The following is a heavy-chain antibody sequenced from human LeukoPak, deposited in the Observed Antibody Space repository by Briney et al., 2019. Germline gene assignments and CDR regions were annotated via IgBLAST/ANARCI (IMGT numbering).Heavy chain of an antibody. Sequence: SETLSLTCTVSGGSISSGDYYWSWVRQPPGKGLEWIGYIYYSGSTYYNPSLKSRVTLSVDTSKNQFSLKLSSVTAADTAVYYCARAYYYDSSGYYTNWFEPWGQGTLVTVSS. J-gene: IGHJ5*02. V-gene: IGHV4-30-4*08. D-gene: IGHD3-22*01. CDR1: GGSISSGDYY. CDR3: ARAYYYDSSGYYTNWFEP. CDR2: IYYSGST.